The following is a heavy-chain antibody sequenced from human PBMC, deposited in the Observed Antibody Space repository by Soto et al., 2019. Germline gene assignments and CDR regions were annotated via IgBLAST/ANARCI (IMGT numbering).Heavy chain of an antibody. CDR3: ARELAPAGAFDI. CDR1: GYTFTSYA. D-gene: IGHD6-19*01. Sequence: ASVKVSCKASGYTFTSYAMHWVRQAPGQRLEWMGWINAGNGNTKYSQKFQGRVTITRDTSASKAYMELSSLRSEDTAVYYCARELAPAGAFDIWGQGTMVTVSS. J-gene: IGHJ3*02. CDR2: INAGNGNT. V-gene: IGHV1-3*01.